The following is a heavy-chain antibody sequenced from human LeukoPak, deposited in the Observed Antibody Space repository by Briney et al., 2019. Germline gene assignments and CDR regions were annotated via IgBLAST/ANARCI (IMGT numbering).Heavy chain of an antibody. Sequence: PSETLSLTCTVSGDSISNYYWNWIRQPPGKGLEWIGYISYSGSTNYSPSLKSRVTISVDTSKNQFSLKLSSVTAADTAVYYCARDYYYDSSGKGSAFDIWGQGTMVTVSS. CDR2: ISYSGST. CDR3: ARDYYYDSSGKGSAFDI. D-gene: IGHD3-22*01. V-gene: IGHV4-59*12. CDR1: GDSISNYY. J-gene: IGHJ3*02.